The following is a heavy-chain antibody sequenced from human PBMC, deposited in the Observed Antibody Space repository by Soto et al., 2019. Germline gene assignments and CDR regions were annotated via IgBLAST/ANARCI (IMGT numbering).Heavy chain of an antibody. V-gene: IGHV3-9*01. D-gene: IGHD4-4*01. J-gene: IGHJ4*02. CDR1: GFTFDDYA. CDR3: VKGGSVTRFNFDY. Sequence: GGSLRLSCAASGFTFDDYAMHWVRQAPGKGLEWVSGISCSSDSIGYADSVKGRFTISXDXXXXSXYXQXXXLGEXDTALYYCVKGGSVTRFNFDYWGQGTLVTVSS. CDR2: ISCSSDSI.